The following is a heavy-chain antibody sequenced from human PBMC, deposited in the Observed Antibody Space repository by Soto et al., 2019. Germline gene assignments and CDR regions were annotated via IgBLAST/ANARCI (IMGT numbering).Heavy chain of an antibody. CDR1: GGSISSYY. CDR3: ARRYGGGFDY. Sequence: QVQLLESGPGLVKPSETLSLTCTVSGGSISSYYWSWIRQPPGKGLEWIGYIYSSGSTNYNPSLKRRVTTSVDTSKRQFSLKLSSVTAADTAVYYCARRYGGGFDYWGQGTLVTVSS. V-gene: IGHV4-59*08. J-gene: IGHJ4*02. D-gene: IGHD3-10*01. CDR2: IYSSGST.